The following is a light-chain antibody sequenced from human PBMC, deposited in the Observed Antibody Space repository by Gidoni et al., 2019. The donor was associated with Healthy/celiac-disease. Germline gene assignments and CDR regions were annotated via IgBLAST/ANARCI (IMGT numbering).Light chain of an antibody. Sequence: QMTQSPSSLSASVGDRVTITCRASQSISTFLNWYQQRPGKAPKLLIYGGSSLQSGVPSRFSGSGSGTDFTLTISSLQPEDFATYYCQQSYSLPLTFXGXTKVEIK. CDR1: QSISTF. V-gene: IGKV1-39*01. J-gene: IGKJ4*01. CDR3: QQSYSLPLT. CDR2: GGS.